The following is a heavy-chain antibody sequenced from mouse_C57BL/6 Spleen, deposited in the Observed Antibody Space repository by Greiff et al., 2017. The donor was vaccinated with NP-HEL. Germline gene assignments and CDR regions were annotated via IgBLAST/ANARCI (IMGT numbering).Heavy chain of an antibody. Sequence: QVQLKQPGAELVMPGASVKLSCKASGYTFTSYWMHWVKQRPGQGLEWIGEIDPSDSYTNYNQKFKGKSTLTVDKSSSTADMQLSSLTSEDSAVYYCARGITTVVPYFDDWGQGTTLTVSS. J-gene: IGHJ2*01. D-gene: IGHD1-1*01. CDR1: GYTFTSYW. CDR3: ARGITTVVPYFDD. V-gene: IGHV1-69*01. CDR2: IDPSDSYT.